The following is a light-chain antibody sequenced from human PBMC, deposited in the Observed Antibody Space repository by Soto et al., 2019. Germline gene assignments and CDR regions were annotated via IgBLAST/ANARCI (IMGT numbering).Light chain of an antibody. V-gene: IGKV3-15*01. Sequence: TVMTQSPATLSLSPGERATFSCRAGQSVRSHVAWYQQKPGQSPRLLIYGASTRATSVPVRFIGGGSGTEFPPTISSLQPEDFAVYSGQQYNDWPTFGKGPQVE. CDR2: GAS. CDR3: QQYNDWPT. J-gene: IGKJ2*01. CDR1: QSVRSH.